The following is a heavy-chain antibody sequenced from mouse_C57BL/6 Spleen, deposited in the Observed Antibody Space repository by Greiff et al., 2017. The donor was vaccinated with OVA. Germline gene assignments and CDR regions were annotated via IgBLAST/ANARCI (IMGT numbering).Heavy chain of an antibody. V-gene: IGHV1-62-2*01. D-gene: IGHD1-1*01. CDR1: GYTFTEYA. CDR2: VYPGSGSI. CDR3: ERHKEYYGGSPFAY. J-gene: IGHJ3*01. Sequence: QVQLQQSGAELVKPGASVKLSCKASGYTFTEYAIHWVKQRPGQGLEWIGWVYPGSGSIKYNEKLKDKATLTADKSSSTVYMELSRLTSEDAAVYFLERHKEYYGGSPFAYWGQGTLVTVAA.